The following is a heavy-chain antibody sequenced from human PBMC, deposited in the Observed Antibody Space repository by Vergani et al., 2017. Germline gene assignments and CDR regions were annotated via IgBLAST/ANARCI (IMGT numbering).Heavy chain of an antibody. CDR3: WCGSGEDFDY. V-gene: IGHV4-39*01. J-gene: IGHJ4*02. D-gene: IGHD3-10*01. CDR2: IYYSGTT. Sequence: QLQLQESGPGLVKPSETLSLTCTVSGSSISSGSYYWGWVRQPPGKGLEWIGTIYYSGTTHYKPSLKSRVTISVDTSKNQLSLKLSSVTAADTAVYYCWCGSGEDFDYWGQGTPVTVSS. CDR1: GSSISSGSYY.